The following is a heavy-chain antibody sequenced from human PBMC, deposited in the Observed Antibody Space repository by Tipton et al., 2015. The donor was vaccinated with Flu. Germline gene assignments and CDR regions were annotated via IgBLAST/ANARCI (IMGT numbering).Heavy chain of an antibody. CDR1: GASISSAAYY. D-gene: IGHD4-23*01. CDR2: TYTSGST. CDR3: ARGPTVVTPVYAFDI. Sequence: TLSLTCTVSGASISSAAYYWSWIRQPAGKGLEWIGRTYTSGSTNYNPSLKSRVSISLDTSKKQFSLKLTSVTAADAAVYYCARGPTVVTPVYAFDIWGQGTMVTVSS. J-gene: IGHJ3*02. V-gene: IGHV4-61*02.